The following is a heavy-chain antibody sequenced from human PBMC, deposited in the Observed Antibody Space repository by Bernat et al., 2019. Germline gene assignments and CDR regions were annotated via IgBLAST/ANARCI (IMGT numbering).Heavy chain of an antibody. Sequence: QVQLVESGGGVVQHGRSLRLSCAASGFTFSSYGMHWVRQAPGKGLEWVAVIWYDGSNKYYADSVKGRFTISRDNSKNTLYLQMNSLRAEDTAVYYCARDHSAVHFDYWGQGTLVTVSS. V-gene: IGHV3-33*01. CDR3: ARDHSAVHFDY. CDR1: GFTFSSYG. J-gene: IGHJ4*02. CDR2: IWYDGSNK. D-gene: IGHD6-6*01.